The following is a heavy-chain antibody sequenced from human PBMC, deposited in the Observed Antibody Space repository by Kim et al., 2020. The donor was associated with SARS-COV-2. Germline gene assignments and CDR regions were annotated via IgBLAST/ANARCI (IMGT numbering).Heavy chain of an antibody. J-gene: IGHJ4*02. Sequence: GGSLRLSCEASGFTFTSYWMNWVRQAPGKGLEWVANIKQDGCEKYYVGSVKGRFTISRDNAKNSLYLQMDSLRAEDTAVYYCAGTAMVNNYFDCWGPGTLVTLS. V-gene: IGHV3-7*03. CDR3: AGTAMVNNYFDC. CDR2: IKQDGCEK. CDR1: GFTFTSYW. D-gene: IGHD5-18*01.